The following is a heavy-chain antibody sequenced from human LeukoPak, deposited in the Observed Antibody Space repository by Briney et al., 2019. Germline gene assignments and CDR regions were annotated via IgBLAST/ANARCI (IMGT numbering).Heavy chain of an antibody. CDR1: GFIFGSYS. CDR3: AKAASSSWPSYYYGMDV. V-gene: IGHV3-23*01. D-gene: IGHD6-13*01. Sequence: GGSLRLSCAASGFIFGSYSMSWVRQAPGKGLEWVSVITGSGGNTYYADSVKGRFTISKDNSKNTVYLQMSSLRVDDTAVYYCAKAASSSWPSYYYGMDVWGQGTTVTVSS. J-gene: IGHJ6*02. CDR2: ITGSGGNT.